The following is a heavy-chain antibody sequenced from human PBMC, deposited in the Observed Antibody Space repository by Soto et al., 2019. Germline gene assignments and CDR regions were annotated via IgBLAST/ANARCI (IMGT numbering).Heavy chain of an antibody. J-gene: IGHJ6*02. D-gene: IGHD4-4*01. CDR3: ARDLGGNSIIYYYYYYGMDV. V-gene: IGHV3-30-3*01. Sequence: PGGSLRLSCAASGFTFSSYAMHWVRQAPGKGLEWVAVISYDGSNKYYADSVKGRFTISRDNSKNTLYLQMNSLRAEDTAVYYCARDLGGNSIIYYYYYYGMDVWGQGTTVTVSS. CDR1: GFTFSSYA. CDR2: ISYDGSNK.